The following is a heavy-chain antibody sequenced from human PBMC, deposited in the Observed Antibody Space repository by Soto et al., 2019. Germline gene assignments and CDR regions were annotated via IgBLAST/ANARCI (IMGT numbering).Heavy chain of an antibody. CDR2: ISAYNGNT. V-gene: IGHV1-18*01. CDR3: ERTPVAAYNWFDP. Sequence: ASVKVSCKGSGYTFPSYGVSWVRQAPGQGPEWMGWISAYNGNTNYAQKLQGRVTMTTDTSTSTAYMELRSLRSDDTAIYYCERTPVAAYNWFDPWGQGTLVTVSS. J-gene: IGHJ5*02. D-gene: IGHD6-19*01. CDR1: GYTFPSYG.